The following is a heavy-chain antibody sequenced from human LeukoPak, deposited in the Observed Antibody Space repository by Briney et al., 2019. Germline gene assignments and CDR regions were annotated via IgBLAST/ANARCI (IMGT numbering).Heavy chain of an antibody. CDR1: GYPFTGYY. CDR2: INPNSGGT. V-gene: IGHV1-2*06. CDR3: ARAIAAAGDF. J-gene: IGHJ4*02. Sequence: ASVKVSCKASGYPFTGYYMHWVRQAPGQGLEWMGRINPNSGGTNSAQKFQGRVTMTRDTSINTAYMELNRLRSDDTAVYYCARAIAAAGDFWGQGTLVTVSS. D-gene: IGHD6-13*01.